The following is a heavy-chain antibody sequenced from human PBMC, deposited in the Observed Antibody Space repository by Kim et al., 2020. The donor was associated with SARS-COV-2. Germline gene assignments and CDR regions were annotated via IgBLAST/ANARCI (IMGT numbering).Heavy chain of an antibody. J-gene: IGHJ4*02. V-gene: IGHV3-23*01. CDR1: GFTFSNYA. D-gene: IGHD3-16*01. CDR3: AKFRGGSLGELYFDY. CDR2: VTKNGGST. Sequence: GGSLRLSCAASGFTFSNYAMSWVRQGPGKGLEWVSTVTKNGGSTFYADSVKGRFTISRDNSKNTLYLQVNSLRAEDTAVYYCAKFRGGSLGELYFDYWGQGALVTVSS.